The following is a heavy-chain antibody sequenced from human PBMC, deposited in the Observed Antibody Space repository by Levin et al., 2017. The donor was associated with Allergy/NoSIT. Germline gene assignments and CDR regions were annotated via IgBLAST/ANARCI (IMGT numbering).Heavy chain of an antibody. Sequence: GESLKISCAASGFTFSNYVLHWVRQAPGKGLEWVALISFDGSKTHFAASVKSRFTISRDNSKNTAYLQMSSLKTEDTAVYFCARDRNYYGSGTFAGGPFDYWGQGTLVTVSS. CDR3: ARDRNYYGSGTFAGGPFDY. CDR1: GFTFSNYV. D-gene: IGHD3-10*01. V-gene: IGHV3-30-3*01. J-gene: IGHJ4*02. CDR2: ISFDGSKT.